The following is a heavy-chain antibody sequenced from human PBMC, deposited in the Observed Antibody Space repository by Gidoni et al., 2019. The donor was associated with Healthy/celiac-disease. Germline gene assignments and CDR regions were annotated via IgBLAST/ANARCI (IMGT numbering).Heavy chain of an antibody. Sequence: EVQLVESGGGLVQPGGSLRLSCAASGLHFSSYWMPWVRQAPVKGLVWVSRINSDWSSTSYADSVKCRFTISRDNAKNTLYLQMNSLRAEDTAVYYCARDRTIFGVVTAGVWGQGTTVTVSS. J-gene: IGHJ6*02. CDR3: ARDRTIFGVVTAGV. V-gene: IGHV3-74*01. CDR1: GLHFSSYW. CDR2: INSDWSST. D-gene: IGHD3-3*01.